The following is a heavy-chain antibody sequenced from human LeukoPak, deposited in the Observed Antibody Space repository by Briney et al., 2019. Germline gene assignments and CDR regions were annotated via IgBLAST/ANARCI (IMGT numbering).Heavy chain of an antibody. V-gene: IGHV1-18*01. Sequence: ASVKVSCKASGYTFTSYGISWVRQAPGQGLEWMGWISAYNGNTNYAQKLQGRVTMTTDTSTSTAYMELRSLRSDDTAVYYCARDRKYYDSSGYYYYWGQGTLVTVSS. J-gene: IGHJ4*02. CDR3: ARDRKYYDSSGYYYY. CDR1: GYTFTSYG. CDR2: ISAYNGNT. D-gene: IGHD3-22*01.